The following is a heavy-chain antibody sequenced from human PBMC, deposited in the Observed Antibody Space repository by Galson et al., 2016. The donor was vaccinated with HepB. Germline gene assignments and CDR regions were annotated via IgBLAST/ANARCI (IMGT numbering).Heavy chain of an antibody. CDR1: GLTFSRYA. CDR2: INNGGAT. V-gene: IGHV3-23*01. J-gene: IGHJ4*02. D-gene: IGHD3-3*01. Sequence: SLRLSCAASGLTFSRYAMTWVRQAPGKGLEWVSTINNGGATYYGDSVKGRFIISRDNSKNTLYLQMNNLRAEDTAMYYCAKDDFWSGYSRSGLDYWGQGTLVTVFS. CDR3: AKDDFWSGYSRSGLDY.